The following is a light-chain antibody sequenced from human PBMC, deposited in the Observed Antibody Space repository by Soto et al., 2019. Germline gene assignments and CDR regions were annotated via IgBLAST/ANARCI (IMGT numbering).Light chain of an antibody. V-gene: IGLV1-51*01. CDR2: DNN. CDR3: GAWDGGLSAFV. CDR1: SSNIGNSF. Sequence: QSVLTQPPSVSAAPGRTVTISCSGSSSNIGNSFVSWYQQLPGTAPRLLIYDNNERPSGIPDRFSGSKSGTSATLGITGLQTGDEADYYCGAWDGGLSAFVFGTGTKVTAL. J-gene: IGLJ1*01.